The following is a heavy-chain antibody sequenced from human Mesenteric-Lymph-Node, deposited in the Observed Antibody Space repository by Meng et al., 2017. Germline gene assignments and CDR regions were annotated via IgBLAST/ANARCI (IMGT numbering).Heavy chain of an antibody. CDR3: ATSNYGSALYFDY. CDR2: ISGSGGST. Sequence: GESLKISCAASGFTFSSYAMSWVRQAPGKGLEWVSAISGSGGSTYYADSVKGRFTISRDNSKNTLYLQMNSLRAEDTAVYYCATSNYGSALYFDYWGQGTLVTVS. V-gene: IGHV3-23*01. D-gene: IGHD4-11*01. J-gene: IGHJ4*02. CDR1: GFTFSSYA.